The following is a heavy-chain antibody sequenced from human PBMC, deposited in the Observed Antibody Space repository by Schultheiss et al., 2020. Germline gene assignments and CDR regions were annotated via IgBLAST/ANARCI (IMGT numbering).Heavy chain of an antibody. CDR1: GGSISSYY. CDR3: ARTGEEWFGELFFDY. Sequence: SETLSLTCTVSGGSISSYYWSWIRQPPGKGLEWIGYIYYSGSTNYNPSLKSRVTISVDTSKNQFSLKLSSVTAADTAVYYCARTGEEWFGELFFDYWGQGTLVIVYS. J-gene: IGHJ4*02. V-gene: IGHV4-59*01. CDR2: IYYSGST. D-gene: IGHD3-10*01.